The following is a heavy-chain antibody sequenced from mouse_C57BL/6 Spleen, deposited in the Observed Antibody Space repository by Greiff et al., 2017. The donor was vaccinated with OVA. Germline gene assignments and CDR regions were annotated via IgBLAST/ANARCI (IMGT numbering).Heavy chain of an antibody. CDR2: ILPGNGST. CDR3: ARGIRRYFDV. CDR1: GYTFTGYW. Sequence: VQLQQSGAELMKPGASVKLSCKATGYTFTGYWIEWVKQRPGHGLEWIGEILPGNGSTNSNAKLKGTATFTADTASNTAYMQLSSLTTEDSAIYYGARGIRRYFDVWGTGTTVTVSS. D-gene: IGHD1-2*01. V-gene: IGHV1-9*01. J-gene: IGHJ1*03.